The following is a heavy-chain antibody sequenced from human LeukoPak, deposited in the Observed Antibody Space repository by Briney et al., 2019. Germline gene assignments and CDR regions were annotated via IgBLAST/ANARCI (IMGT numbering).Heavy chain of an antibody. CDR3: AKDPVSFWSGPTTNYMDV. CDR1: GFTFTTYW. D-gene: IGHD3-3*01. CDR2: INNDDGRST. J-gene: IGHJ6*03. Sequence: GGSLRLSCAASGFTFTTYWMHWVRQAPGKGLVWVSRINNDDGRSTTYADSVKGRFTISRDNARNTVYLQMNSLRAEDTAVYYCAKDPVSFWSGPTTNYMDVWGKGTTVTVSS. V-gene: IGHV3-74*01.